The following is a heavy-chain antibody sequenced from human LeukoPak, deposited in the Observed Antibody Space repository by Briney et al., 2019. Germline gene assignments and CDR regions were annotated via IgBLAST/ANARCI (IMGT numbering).Heavy chain of an antibody. CDR2: MNEYGSEI. D-gene: IGHD2-2*01. Sequence: PGGSLRLSCAASGFSFSGFSMSWVRQAPGKGLEWVAKMNEYGSEIFYVDSVKGRFTISRDNAKKSLYLQMNSLRAEDTAVYYCARPRGCGSSRCNNFDYWGQGTLVTVSS. V-gene: IGHV3-7*01. CDR1: GFSFSGFS. J-gene: IGHJ4*02. CDR3: ARPRGCGSSRCNNFDY.